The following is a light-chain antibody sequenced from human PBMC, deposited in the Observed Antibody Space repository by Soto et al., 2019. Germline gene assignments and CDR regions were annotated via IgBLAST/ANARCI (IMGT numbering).Light chain of an antibody. CDR2: GAS. V-gene: IGKV3-15*01. J-gene: IGKJ4*01. CDR1: QSVSSK. Sequence: EIVMTQSPATLSVSPGERATLSCRASQSVSSKLAWYQQKPGQAPRLLIYGASTRATGIPTRFSGSGSGTEFTLTISSLQSEDFAVYSCQQYNSWPFTFGAGTKVEIK. CDR3: QQYNSWPFT.